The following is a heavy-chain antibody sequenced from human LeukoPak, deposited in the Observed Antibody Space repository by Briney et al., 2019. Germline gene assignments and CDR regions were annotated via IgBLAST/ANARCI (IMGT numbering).Heavy chain of an antibody. CDR2: MNPNSGNT. D-gene: IGHD6-6*01. V-gene: IGHV1-8*03. Sequence: ASVKVSCKASGYTFTSYDINWVRQATGQGLEWMGWMNPNSGNTGYAQKFQGRVTITRNTSISTAYMELSSLRSEATAVYYCARGKAARPTRNWFDPWGQGTLVTVSS. J-gene: IGHJ5*02. CDR3: ARGKAARPTRNWFDP. CDR1: GYTFTSYD.